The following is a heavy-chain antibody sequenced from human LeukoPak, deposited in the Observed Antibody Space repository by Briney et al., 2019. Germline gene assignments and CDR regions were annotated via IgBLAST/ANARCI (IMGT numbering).Heavy chain of an antibody. D-gene: IGHD3-10*01. CDR3: ARDKGGFLYFGEYDP. Sequence: SQTLSLTCAVSGASISSGSHHWSWIRQPAGKGLEWIGRIYTSGSTNYNPSLKSRVSISVDMSKNQFSLKLSSVTAADTAVYHCARDKGGFLYFGEYDPWGQGTLVTVSS. V-gene: IGHV4-61*02. CDR2: IYTSGST. J-gene: IGHJ5*02. CDR1: GASISSGSHH.